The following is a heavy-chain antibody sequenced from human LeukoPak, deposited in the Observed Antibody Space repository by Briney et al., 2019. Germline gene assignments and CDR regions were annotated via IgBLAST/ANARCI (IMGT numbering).Heavy chain of an antibody. CDR1: GFTVSSNY. CDR3: ARGGSYTAMVLKLDY. D-gene: IGHD5-18*01. V-gene: IGHV3-53*01. Sequence: GGSLRLSCAASGFTVSSNYMSWVRQAPGKGLEWVSVIYSGGSTYYAGSVKGRFTISRDNSKNTLYLQMNSLRAEDTAVYYCARGGSYTAMVLKLDYWGQGTLVTVSS. J-gene: IGHJ4*02. CDR2: IYSGGST.